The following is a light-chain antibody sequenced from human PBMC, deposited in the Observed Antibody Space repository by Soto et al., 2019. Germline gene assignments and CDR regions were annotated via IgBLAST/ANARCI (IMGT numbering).Light chain of an antibody. CDR1: QSISGN. Sequence: EIVMTQSPATLSVSPGESATLSCRASQSISGNLAWYQQKPGLPPRLLIYHTSTRATGVPARFSGSGSGTEFSLTISSLQSEDFAVYYCQRYDNWPPYTFGPGTKVDIK. J-gene: IGKJ2*01. V-gene: IGKV3-15*01. CDR2: HTS. CDR3: QRYDNWPPYT.